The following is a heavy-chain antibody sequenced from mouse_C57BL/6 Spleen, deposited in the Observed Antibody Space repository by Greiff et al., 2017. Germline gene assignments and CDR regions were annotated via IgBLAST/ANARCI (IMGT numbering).Heavy chain of an antibody. CDR2: IDPETGGT. D-gene: IGHD1-1*01. CDR3: TKWDYYGSLDY. Sequence: VQLVESGAELVRPGASVTLSCKASGYTFTDYEMHWVKQTPVHGLEWIGAIDPETGGTAYNQKFKGKAILTADKSSSTAYMELRSLTSEDSAVYYCTKWDYYGSLDYWGQGTTLTVSS. V-gene: IGHV1-15*01. J-gene: IGHJ2*01. CDR1: GYTFTDYE.